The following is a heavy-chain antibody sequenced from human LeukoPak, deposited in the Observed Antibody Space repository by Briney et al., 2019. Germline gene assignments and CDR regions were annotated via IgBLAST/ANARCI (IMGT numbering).Heavy chain of an antibody. CDR1: GFTFSSYW. D-gene: IGHD5-24*01. J-gene: IGHJ4*02. Sequence: PGGSLRLSCAASGFTFSSYWMSWVRQAPQKGLEWVASIKGDGSETFYVDSVKGRFTIPRDNAQRSLFLQMNSLRAEDTAVYYCVRWRWLQSEFDYWGQGTLVAVSS. CDR2: IKGDGSET. CDR3: VRWRWLQSEFDY. V-gene: IGHV3-7*01.